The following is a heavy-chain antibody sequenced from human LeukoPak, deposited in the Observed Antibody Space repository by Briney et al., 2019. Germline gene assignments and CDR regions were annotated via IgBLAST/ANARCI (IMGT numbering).Heavy chain of an antibody. V-gene: IGHV3-30-3*01. D-gene: IGHD6-19*01. CDR2: ISYDGSNK. J-gene: IGHJ5*02. CDR3: ARVGAVAGTRGWFDP. Sequence: PGGTLRLSCAASGFTFSSYAMHWVRQAPGKGLKWVAVISYDGSNKYYADSVKGRFTISRDNSKNTLYLQMNSLRAEDTAVYYCARVGAVAGTRGWFDPWGQGTLVTVSS. CDR1: GFTFSSYA.